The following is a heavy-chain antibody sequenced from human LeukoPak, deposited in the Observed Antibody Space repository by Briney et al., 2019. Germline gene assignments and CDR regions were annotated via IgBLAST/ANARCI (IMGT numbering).Heavy chain of an antibody. CDR1: GYSISSGYY. J-gene: IGHJ3*02. V-gene: IGHV4-38-2*02. CDR3: ARHDGGVYYYDSGTGGAFDI. Sequence: SETLSLTCTVSGYSISSGYYWGWIRQPPGKGLEWIGYTYHSGSTNYNPSLKSRVTISVDTSKNQFSLKLTSVTAADTAVYYYARHDGGVYYYDSGTGGAFDIWGQGTMVTVSS. CDR2: TYHSGST. D-gene: IGHD3-10*01.